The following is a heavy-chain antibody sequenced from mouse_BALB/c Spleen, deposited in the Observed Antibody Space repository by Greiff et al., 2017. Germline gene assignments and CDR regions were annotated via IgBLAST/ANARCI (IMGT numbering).Heavy chain of an antibody. CDR1: GFTFSSFG. Sequence: EVKLMESGGGLVQPGGSRKLSCAASGFTFSSFGMHWVRQAPEKGLEWVAYISSGSSTIYYADTVKGRFTISRDNPKNTLFLQMTSLRSEDTAMYYCATGEYYLDYWGQGTTLTVSS. CDR2: ISSGSSTI. J-gene: IGHJ2*01. V-gene: IGHV5-17*02. D-gene: IGHD1-1*02. CDR3: ATGEYYLDY.